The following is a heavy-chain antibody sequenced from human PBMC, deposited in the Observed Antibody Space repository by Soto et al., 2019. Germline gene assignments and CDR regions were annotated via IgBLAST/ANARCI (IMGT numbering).Heavy chain of an antibody. V-gene: IGHV1-3*01. J-gene: IGHJ3*02. CDR1: GYTFTSYA. D-gene: IGHD2-2*01. Sequence: GESLKISCKASGYTFTSYAMHWVRQAPGQRLEWMGWINAGNGNTKYSQKFQGRVTITRDTSASTAYMELSSLRSEDTAVYYCARRGGIVVVRGAFDIWGQGTMVTVSS. CDR2: INAGNGNT. CDR3: ARRGGIVVVRGAFDI.